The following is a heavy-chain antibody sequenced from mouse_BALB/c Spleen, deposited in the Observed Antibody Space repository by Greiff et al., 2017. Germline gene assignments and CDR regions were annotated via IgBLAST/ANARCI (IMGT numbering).Heavy chain of an antibody. CDR2: IYPGNVNT. CDR1: GYTFTSYY. J-gene: IGHJ2*01. Sequence: QVQLQQSGPELVKPGASVRISCKASGYTFTSYYIHWVKQRPGQGLEWIGWIYPGNVNTKYNEKFKGKATLTADKSSSTAYMQLSSLTSEDSAVYFCAYYYGSSYSYWGQGTTLTVSS. CDR3: AYYYGSSYSY. D-gene: IGHD1-1*01. V-gene: IGHV1S56*01.